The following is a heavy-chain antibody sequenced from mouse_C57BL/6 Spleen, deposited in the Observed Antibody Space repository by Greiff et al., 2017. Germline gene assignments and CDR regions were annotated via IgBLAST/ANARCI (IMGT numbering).Heavy chain of an antibody. CDR1: GFTFSSYA. J-gene: IGHJ3*01. CDR3: ARDYYGSTGFAY. CDR2: ISDGGSYT. V-gene: IGHV5-4*01. Sequence: EVQRVESGGGLVKPGGSLKLSCAASGFTFSSYAMSWVRQTPEKRLEWVATISDGGSYTYYPDNVKGRFTISRDNAKNNLYLQMSHLKSEDTAMYYCARDYYGSTGFAYWGQGTLVTVSA. D-gene: IGHD1-1*01.